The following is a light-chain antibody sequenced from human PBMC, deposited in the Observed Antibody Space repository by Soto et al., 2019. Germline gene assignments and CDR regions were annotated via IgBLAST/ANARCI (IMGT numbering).Light chain of an antibody. CDR2: GAS. CDR1: QSVSSN. Sequence: EIVMTQSPATLSVSPGERATLSCRASQSVSSNLAWYQQKPGQAPRLLIYGASTRATGIPARFSGSGSGTAFTLTISSLQSEDFAFYYCQHYNNWPPWTFGQGTKVEIK. J-gene: IGKJ1*01. V-gene: IGKV3-15*01. CDR3: QHYNNWPPWT.